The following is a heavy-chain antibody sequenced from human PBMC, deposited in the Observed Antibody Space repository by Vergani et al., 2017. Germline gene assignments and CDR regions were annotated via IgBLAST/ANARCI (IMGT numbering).Heavy chain of an antibody. CDR2: INPNSGGT. D-gene: IGHD6-19*01. Sequence: QVQLVQSGAEVKKPGASVKVSCKASGYTFTGYYMHWVRQAPGQGLEWMGWINPNSGGTNYAQKFQGRVTMTRDTSISTAYMELSRLRADDTAVYYCARGRCVGSGRYYFDDWGQGTLVTVSS. V-gene: IGHV1-2*02. J-gene: IGHJ4*02. CDR3: ARGRCVGSGRYYFDD. CDR1: GYTFTGYY.